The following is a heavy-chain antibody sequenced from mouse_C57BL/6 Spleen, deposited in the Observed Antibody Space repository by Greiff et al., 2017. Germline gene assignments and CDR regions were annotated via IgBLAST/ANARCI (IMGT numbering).Heavy chain of an antibody. CDR2: INPSTGGT. CDR1: GYSFTGYY. CDR3: ARAYGSSYVWGW. Sequence: EVQLQQSGPELVKPGASVKISCKASGYSFTGYYMHWVKQSSEKSLEWIGEINPSTGGTSYNQKFKGKATLTVDKSSSTAYMQLKSLTSEDSAVYYCARAYGSSYVWGWWGQGTTLTVSS. D-gene: IGHD1-1*01. V-gene: IGHV1-43*01. J-gene: IGHJ2*01.